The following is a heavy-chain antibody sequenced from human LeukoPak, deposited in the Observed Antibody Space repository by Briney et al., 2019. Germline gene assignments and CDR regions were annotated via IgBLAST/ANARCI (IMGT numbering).Heavy chain of an antibody. Sequence: GGSLRLSCTASGFSISSCCLTWVRQDPGKGLEWVANINQDGNEKYNVDSVKARFSIPRDNAKNSVYLQMNRLRPEDTAVYYCARLMGERSLFDYWGQGVLVTVSS. V-gene: IGHV3-7*02. CDR2: INQDGNEK. CDR1: GFSISSCC. D-gene: IGHD1-26*01. CDR3: ARLMGERSLFDY. J-gene: IGHJ4*02.